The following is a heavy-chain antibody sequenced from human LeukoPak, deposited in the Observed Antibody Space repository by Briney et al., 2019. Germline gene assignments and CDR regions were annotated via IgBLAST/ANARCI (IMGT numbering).Heavy chain of an antibody. Sequence: GESLEISCKGSGYSFTSYWIGWVRQMPGKGLEWMGIIYPGDSDTRYSPSFQGQVTISADKSISTAYLQWSSLKASDTAMYYCARVGYYDFWSGYPNWFDPWGQGTLVTVSS. CDR2: IYPGDSDT. CDR1: GYSFTSYW. V-gene: IGHV5-51*01. CDR3: ARVGYYDFWSGYPNWFDP. J-gene: IGHJ5*02. D-gene: IGHD3-3*01.